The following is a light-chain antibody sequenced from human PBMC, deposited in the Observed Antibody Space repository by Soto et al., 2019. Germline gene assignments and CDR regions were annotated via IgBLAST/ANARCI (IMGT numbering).Light chain of an antibody. CDR1: QSISSY. Sequence: DIQMTQSPSSLSASVGDRVTITCRASQSISSYLNWYQQKPGKALKLVIYGASNLQSGVPPRFSGSGSGSEFTLTISGLQPDDFAIYFCQQSYSLPLTFGPGTKVDV. V-gene: IGKV1-39*01. CDR2: GAS. CDR3: QQSYSLPLT. J-gene: IGKJ3*01.